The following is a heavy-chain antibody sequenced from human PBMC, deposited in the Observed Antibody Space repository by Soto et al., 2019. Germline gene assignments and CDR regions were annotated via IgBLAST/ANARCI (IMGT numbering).Heavy chain of an antibody. CDR3: ARDRDCSHTDADIDY. V-gene: IGHV1-18*01. D-gene: IGHD2-21*01. J-gene: IGHJ4*02. CDR2: ISGYNGYT. CDR1: GYNFNTYG. Sequence: QVQLMQSGAEVRRPGTSMRISCTTSGYNFNTYGIIWVRQAPGQGLEWMRWISGYNGYTKYAQNFEDRVTLSTDPSTSTAFLELRNLRSGYTALYFCARDRDCSHTDADIDYWGQGTLVTVSS.